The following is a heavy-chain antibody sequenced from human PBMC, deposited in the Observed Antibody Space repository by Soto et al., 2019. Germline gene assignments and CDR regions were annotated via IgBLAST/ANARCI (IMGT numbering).Heavy chain of an antibody. CDR2: IRRGNGNT. D-gene: IGHD1-26*01. CDR1: GYTFTKQN. V-gene: IGHV1-3*01. J-gene: IGHJ6*02. CDR3: ASKVAEQMYGMDV. Sequence: ASVKVSCKASGYTFTKQNMHWVRQAPGQRLEWMGWIRRGNGNTQYSQKFQGRVTMTRDTSASTAYMELSSLRSEDTAVYYCASKVAEQMYGMDVWGQGTTVTVS.